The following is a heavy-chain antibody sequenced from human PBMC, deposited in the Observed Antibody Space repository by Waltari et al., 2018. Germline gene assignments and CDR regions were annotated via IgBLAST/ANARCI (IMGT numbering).Heavy chain of an antibody. CDR3: ASYYGDYWYFDL. V-gene: IGHV3-21*01. D-gene: IGHD4-17*01. Sequence: EVQLVESGGGLVKPGGSLRLSCAASGFTFSSYSMNWVRQAPGKGLEWVSSISSSSSYIYYADSVKGRFTISRDNAKNSLYLQMNSLRAEDTAVYYCASYYGDYWYFDLWGRGTLVTVSS. J-gene: IGHJ2*01. CDR2: ISSSSSYI. CDR1: GFTFSSYS.